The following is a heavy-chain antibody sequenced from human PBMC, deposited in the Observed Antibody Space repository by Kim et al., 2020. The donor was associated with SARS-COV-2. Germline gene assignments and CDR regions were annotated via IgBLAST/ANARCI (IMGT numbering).Heavy chain of an antibody. CDR3: ARAKTTVTYYYYGMDV. V-gene: IGHV3-48*02. J-gene: IGHJ6*02. D-gene: IGHD4-17*01. Sequence: SVKGPFTISRDNAKNSLYLQMNSLRDEDTAVYYCARAKTTVTYYYYGMDVWGQGTTVTVSS.